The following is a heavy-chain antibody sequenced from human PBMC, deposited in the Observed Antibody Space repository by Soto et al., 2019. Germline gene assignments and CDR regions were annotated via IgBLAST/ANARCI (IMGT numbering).Heavy chain of an antibody. CDR1: GFTFSSYA. Sequence: GGSLRLSCAASGFTFSSYAMRWVRQSRGKGLEWVSAISGSGGSTYYADSVKGRFTISRDNSKNTLYLRMNSLRAEDTAVYYCAKRVVPATNWGQGTTVTVSS. CDR2: ISGSGGST. CDR3: AKRVVPATN. J-gene: IGHJ6*02. V-gene: IGHV3-23*01. D-gene: IGHD2-2*01.